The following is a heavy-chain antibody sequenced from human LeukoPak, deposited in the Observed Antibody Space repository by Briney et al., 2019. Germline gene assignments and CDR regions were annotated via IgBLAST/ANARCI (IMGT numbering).Heavy chain of an antibody. CDR1: GFTFGDYA. CDR3: TRVSDTLVRGVAYYYGMDV. D-gene: IGHD3-10*01. V-gene: IGHV3-49*04. CDR2: IRIKAHGGTT. J-gene: IGHJ6*02. Sequence: GGSLRLSCTASGFTFGDYAMSWVRQAPGKGLEWVGFIRIKAHGGTTEYAASVKGRFTISRDDSKSIAYLQMNSLKTEDTAVYYCTRVSDTLVRGVAYYYGMDVWGQGTTVTVSS.